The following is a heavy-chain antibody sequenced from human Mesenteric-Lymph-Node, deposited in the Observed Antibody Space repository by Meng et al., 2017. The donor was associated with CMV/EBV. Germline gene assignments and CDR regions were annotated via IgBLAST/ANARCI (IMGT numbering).Heavy chain of an antibody. CDR3: TRARGLRVAMVLAIDY. Sequence: GESLNSCAASGFTFSSYPVNWVRQAPGKGLEWVSSISGSSTYVYYADSMKGRFTISRDNAKNSLYLQMNSLRAEDTAVYYCTRARGLRVAMVLAIDYWGQGTLVTVSS. D-gene: IGHD2-8*01. CDR2: ISGSSTYV. CDR1: GFTFSSYP. V-gene: IGHV3-21*01. J-gene: IGHJ4*02.